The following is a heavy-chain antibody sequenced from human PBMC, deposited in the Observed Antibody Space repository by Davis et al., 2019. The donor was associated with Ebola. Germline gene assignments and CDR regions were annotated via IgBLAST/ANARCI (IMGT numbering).Heavy chain of an antibody. CDR3: ARGYSSSWYGGNWFDP. CDR1: GFTFSSYS. CDR2: ISSSSTI. Sequence: GESLKISCAASGFTFSSYSMNWVRQAPGKGLEWVSYISSSSTIYYADSVKGRFTISRDNAKNSLYLQMNSLRAEDTAVYYCARGYSSSWYGGNWFDPWGQGTLVTVSS. D-gene: IGHD6-13*01. V-gene: IGHV3-48*04. J-gene: IGHJ5*02.